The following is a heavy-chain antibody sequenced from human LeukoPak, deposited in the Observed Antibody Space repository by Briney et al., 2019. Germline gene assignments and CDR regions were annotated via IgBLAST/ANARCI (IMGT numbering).Heavy chain of an antibody. CDR1: GFTFSSYA. D-gene: IGHD3-10*01. V-gene: IGHV3-30*04. CDR2: ISYDGSNK. Sequence: GRSLRLSCAASGFTFSSYAIHWVRQAPGKGLEWVALISYDGSNKYYADSVKGRFTISRDKSKNTLYLQMNSLRAEDTAVYYCAKDGVTMVRGVMDYYYYMDVWGKGTTVTVSS. J-gene: IGHJ6*03. CDR3: AKDGVTMVRGVMDYYYYMDV.